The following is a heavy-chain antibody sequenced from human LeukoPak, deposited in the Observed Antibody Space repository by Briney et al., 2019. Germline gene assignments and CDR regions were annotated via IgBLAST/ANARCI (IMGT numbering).Heavy chain of an antibody. V-gene: IGHV3-48*01. CDR1: GFTFSSYA. J-gene: IGHJ6*03. Sequence: PGGSLRLSCAASGFTFSSYAVNWVRQAPGKGLEWVSYISSSSTTIYYADSVKGRFTISRDNAKNSLYLQMNSLRAEDTAVYYCARGIAAARIYYYYMDVWGKGTTVTVSS. D-gene: IGHD6-13*01. CDR2: ISSSSTTI. CDR3: ARGIAAARIYYYYMDV.